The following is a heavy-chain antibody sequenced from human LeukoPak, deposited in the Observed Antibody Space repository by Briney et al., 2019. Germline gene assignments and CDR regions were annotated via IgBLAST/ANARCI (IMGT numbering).Heavy chain of an antibody. CDR2: IYYSGST. J-gene: IGHJ5*02. D-gene: IGHD6-19*01. Sequence: SETLSLTCTVSGGSISSYYWSWIRQPPGKGLEWIAYIYYSGSTNYNPSLKSRVTISVDTSKNQFSLKLSSVTAADTAVYYCARHGGNWLVGLGAFDPWGQGTLVTVSS. CDR3: ARHGGNWLVGLGAFDP. V-gene: IGHV4-59*08. CDR1: GGSISSYY.